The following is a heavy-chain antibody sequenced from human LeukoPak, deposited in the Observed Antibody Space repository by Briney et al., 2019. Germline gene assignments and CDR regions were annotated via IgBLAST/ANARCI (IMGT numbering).Heavy chain of an antibody. J-gene: IGHJ4*02. D-gene: IGHD3-22*01. Sequence: GGSLRLSCGASGFTFSDYYMSWIRQAPGKGLEWVSYISSSGSTIYYADSVKGRFTISRDNAKNSLYLQMNSLRAEDTAVYYCARDRYYYDSTGIPPGYWGQGTLVTVS. CDR1: GFTFSDYY. V-gene: IGHV3-11*04. CDR2: ISSSGSTI. CDR3: ARDRYYYDSTGIPPGY.